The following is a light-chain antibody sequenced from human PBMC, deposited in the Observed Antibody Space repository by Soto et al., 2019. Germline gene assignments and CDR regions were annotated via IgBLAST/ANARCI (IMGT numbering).Light chain of an antibody. CDR2: DTS. J-gene: IGKJ4*01. V-gene: IGKV3-11*01. CDR1: QSVGNF. CDR3: QQYGNWPLT. Sequence: EIVLTQSPGTLSLSPGEGASLSCRASQSVGNFLVWYQQKPGQAPSLLIYDTSNRATGIPARFSGSGSGTDFTLTISSLEPEDFAIYYCQQYGNWPLTFGGGTKVEIK.